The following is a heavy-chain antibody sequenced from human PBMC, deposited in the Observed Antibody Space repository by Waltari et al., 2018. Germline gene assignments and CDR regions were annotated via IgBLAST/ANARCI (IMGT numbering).Heavy chain of an antibody. CDR3: ARQVQRYSSGWYYFDY. Sequence: QLQLQESGPGLVKPSETLSLTCTVSGGSISSSSYSWGWIRQPPGKGLEWIGSIYYSGSTYYNPSLKSRVTISVDTSKNQFSLKLSSVTAADTAVYYCARQVQRYSSGWYYFDYWGQGTLVTVSS. CDR1: GGSISSSSYS. D-gene: IGHD6-19*01. CDR2: IYYSGST. V-gene: IGHV4-39*01. J-gene: IGHJ4*02.